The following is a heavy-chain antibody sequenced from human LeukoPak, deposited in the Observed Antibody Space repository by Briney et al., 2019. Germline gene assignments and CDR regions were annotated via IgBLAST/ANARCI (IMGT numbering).Heavy chain of an antibody. J-gene: IGHJ4*01. CDR3: ARDFSGY. V-gene: IGHV3-66*01. CDR1: GATVSSNY. CDR2: IYSGGAT. Sequence: GGSLRLSCVVPGATVSSNYMSWVRQAPGKGLEWVSVIYSGGATYYADSVKGRFTISRDISQNTLYLQMNDLGAEDTAVYYCARDFSGYWGQGTLVTVSS. D-gene: IGHD3-10*01.